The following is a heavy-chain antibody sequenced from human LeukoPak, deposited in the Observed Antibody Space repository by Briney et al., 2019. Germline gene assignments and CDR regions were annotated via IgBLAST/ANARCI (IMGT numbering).Heavy chain of an antibody. V-gene: IGHV1-3*01. J-gene: IGHJ3*02. CDR3: ARERRGIDRAFDI. D-gene: IGHD2/OR15-2a*01. CDR2: INAGNGNT. CDR1: GYTFTSYA. Sequence: ASVKVSCKASGYTFTSYAMHWVRQAPGQRLEWMGWINAGNGNTKYSQEFQGRVTMTRDTSISTAYMELNRLRSDDTAVYYCARERRGIDRAFDIWGQGTMVTVSS.